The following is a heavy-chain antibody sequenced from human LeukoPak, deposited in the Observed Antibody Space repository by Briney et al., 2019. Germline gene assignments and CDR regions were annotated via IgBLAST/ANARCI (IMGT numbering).Heavy chain of an antibody. V-gene: IGHV1-18*01. CDR1: GYTFTSYG. Sequence: GASVEVSCMASGYTFTSYGISWVRQAPRQGLEWMGWISAYNGNTNYAQKLQGKVTMTTDTSTSTAYIELRRLRSDDTAVYYCARDIVVVVAATRTFDYWGQGTLVTVSS. CDR2: ISAYNGNT. J-gene: IGHJ4*02. CDR3: ARDIVVVVAATRTFDY. D-gene: IGHD2-15*01.